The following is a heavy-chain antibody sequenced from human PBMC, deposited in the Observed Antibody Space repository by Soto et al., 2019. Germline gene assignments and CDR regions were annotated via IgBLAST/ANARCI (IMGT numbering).Heavy chain of an antibody. CDR2: IYPGDSDT. CDR3: ARQARVVITDFVWFDP. Sequence: GESLKISCKGSGYSFTSYWIGWVRQMPGKGLEWMGIIYPGDSDTRYSPSFQGQVTISADKSISTAYLQWSSLKASDTAMYYCARQARVVITDFVWFDPWGQGTLVTVS. CDR1: GYSFTSYW. D-gene: IGHD3-22*01. J-gene: IGHJ5*02. V-gene: IGHV5-51*01.